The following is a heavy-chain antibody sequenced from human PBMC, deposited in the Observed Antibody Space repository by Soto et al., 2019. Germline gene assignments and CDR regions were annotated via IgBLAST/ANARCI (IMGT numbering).Heavy chain of an antibody. V-gene: IGHV4-34*01. CDR3: ARGGPPRGGSGSYYMAHYYYGMDV. Sequence: PSETLSLTCAVYGGSFSGYYWSWIRQPPGKGLEWIGEINHSGSTNYNPSLKSRVTISVDTSKNQFSLKLSSVTAADTAVYYCARGGPPRGGSGSYYMAHYYYGMDVWGQGTTVTVSS. J-gene: IGHJ6*02. CDR2: INHSGST. CDR1: GGSFSGYY. D-gene: IGHD3-10*01.